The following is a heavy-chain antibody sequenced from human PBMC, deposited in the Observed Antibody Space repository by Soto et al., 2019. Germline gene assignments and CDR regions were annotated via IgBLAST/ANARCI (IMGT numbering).Heavy chain of an antibody. CDR3: ARVYCSGGSCYFDY. J-gene: IGHJ4*02. Sequence: SETLSLTCAVSSGSISSSDWWGWVRQPPGKGLEWIGEIYHSGSTNYNPSLKSRATISVDKSKNQFSLKLSSVTAADTAVYYCARVYCSGGSCYFDYWGQGTLVTVSS. D-gene: IGHD2-15*01. CDR1: SGSISSSDW. CDR2: IYHSGST. V-gene: IGHV4-4*02.